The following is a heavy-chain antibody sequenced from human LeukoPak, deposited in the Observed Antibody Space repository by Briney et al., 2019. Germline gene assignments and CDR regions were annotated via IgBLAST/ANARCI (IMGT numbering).Heavy chain of an antibody. CDR3: AGYCSSTSCKAHLWFDP. D-gene: IGHD2-2*01. CDR1: GFTFSSYS. V-gene: IGHV3-48*04. J-gene: IGHJ5*02. CDR2: ISSSSSTI. Sequence: PGGSLRLSCAASGFTFSSYSMNWVRQAPGKGLEWVSYISSSSSTIYYADSVKGRFTISRDNAKNSLYLQMNSLRAEDTAVYYCAGYCSSTSCKAHLWFDPWGQGTLVTVSS.